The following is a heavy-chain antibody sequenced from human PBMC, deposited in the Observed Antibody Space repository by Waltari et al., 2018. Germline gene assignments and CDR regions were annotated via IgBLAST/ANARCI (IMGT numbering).Heavy chain of an antibody. J-gene: IGHJ5*02. CDR1: GVAFGSYA. V-gene: IGHV3-23*01. CDR2: ISGNGGNT. Sequence: EVQLLESGGGVVKPGGSLRLSGAASGVAFGSYAMTWVRQAPGKGLEWVSGISGNGGNTYYAASVKGRFTISRDNFKNTLFLQMNSLTAEDTAVYYCAGEWFSRFDPWGQGTLVTVSS. D-gene: IGHD3-3*01. CDR3: AGEWFSRFDP.